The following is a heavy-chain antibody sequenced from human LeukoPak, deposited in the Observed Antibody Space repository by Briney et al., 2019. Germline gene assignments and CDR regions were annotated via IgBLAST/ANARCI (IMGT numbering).Heavy chain of an antibody. CDR1: GFTFSSYS. Sequence: GGSLRLSCAASGFTFSSYSMNWVRQAPGKGLEWDSSISSSSSYIYYADSVKGRFTISRDNAKNSLYLQMNSLRAGDTAVYYCARDGYSSGWYDSNFDYWGQGTLVTVSS. CDR2: ISSSSSYI. V-gene: IGHV3-21*01. CDR3: ARDGYSSGWYDSNFDY. D-gene: IGHD6-19*01. J-gene: IGHJ4*02.